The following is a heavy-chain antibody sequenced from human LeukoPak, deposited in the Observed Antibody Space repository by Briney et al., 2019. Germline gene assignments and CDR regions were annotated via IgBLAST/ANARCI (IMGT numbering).Heavy chain of an antibody. V-gene: IGHV1-18*01. J-gene: IGHJ4*02. Sequence: ASVKVSCKASGYTFTSYGISWVRQAPGQGLEWMGWISAYNGNTNYAQKLQGRVTMTTDTSTSTAYMELRSLRSDDTAVYYCAGVANWNYGLEYYFDYWGQGTLVTVSS. CDR1: GYTFTSYG. D-gene: IGHD1-7*01. CDR3: AGVANWNYGLEYYFDY. CDR2: ISAYNGNT.